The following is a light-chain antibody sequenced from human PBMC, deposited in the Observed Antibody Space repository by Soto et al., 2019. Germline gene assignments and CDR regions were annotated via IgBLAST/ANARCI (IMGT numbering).Light chain of an antibody. Sequence: QSALAQPASVSGSPGQSITISCTGTSXDVGGYNYVSWYQQHPGKAPKLMIYEVSNRPSGVSNRFSGSKSGNTASLTISGLQAEDEADYYCSSYTSSSRYVFGTGTKITVL. V-gene: IGLV2-14*01. CDR2: EVS. J-gene: IGLJ1*01. CDR1: SXDVGGYNY. CDR3: SSYTSSSRYV.